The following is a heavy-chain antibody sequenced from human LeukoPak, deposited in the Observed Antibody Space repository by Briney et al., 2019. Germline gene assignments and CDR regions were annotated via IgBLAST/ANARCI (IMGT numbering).Heavy chain of an antibody. CDR1: GFTLSSYA. J-gene: IGHJ4*02. V-gene: IGHV3-30-3*01. D-gene: IGHD1-26*01. CDR2: ISYDGGNK. CDR3: VRDLGGRSGH. Sequence: QPGRSLRLSCAASGFTLSSYAMHWVRQAPGKGLEWVAVISYDGGNKYYADSVKGRFTISRDNAKNTLYLQMNSLRAEDTAVYYCVRDLGGRSGHWGQGTLVTVSS.